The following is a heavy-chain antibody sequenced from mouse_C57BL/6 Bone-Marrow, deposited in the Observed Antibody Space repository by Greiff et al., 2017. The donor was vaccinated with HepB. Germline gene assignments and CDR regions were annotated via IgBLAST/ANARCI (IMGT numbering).Heavy chain of an antibody. V-gene: IGHV1-55*01. J-gene: IGHJ4*01. CDR2: IYPGSGST. CDR3: ARSLYDAMDY. Sequence: QVQLKQSGAELVKPGASVKMSCKASGYTFTSYWITWVKQRPGQGLEWIGDIYPGSGSTNYNEKFKSKATLTVDTSSSTAYMQLSSLTSEDSAVYYCARSLYDAMDYWGQGTSVTVTS. D-gene: IGHD2-12*01. CDR1: GYTFTSYW.